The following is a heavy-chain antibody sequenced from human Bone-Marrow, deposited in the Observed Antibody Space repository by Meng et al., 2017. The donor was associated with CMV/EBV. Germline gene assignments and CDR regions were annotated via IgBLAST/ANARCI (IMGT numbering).Heavy chain of an antibody. V-gene: IGHV4-34*01. CDR1: GGSFSGYY. CDR3: ARGWYYYGMDV. J-gene: IGHJ6*02. Sequence: GSLRLYCAVYGGSFSGYYWSWIRQPPGKGLEWIGEINHSGSTNYNPSLKSRVTISVDTSKNQFSLKLSSVTAADTAVYYCARGWYYYGMDVWGQGTTVTVSS. CDR2: INHSGST.